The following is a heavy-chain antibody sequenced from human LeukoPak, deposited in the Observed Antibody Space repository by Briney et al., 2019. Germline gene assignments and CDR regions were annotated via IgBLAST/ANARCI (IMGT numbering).Heavy chain of an antibody. CDR3: ARDDSSSWWNLGGY. CDR1: GFTFSSYG. V-gene: IGHV3-33*01. Sequence: GGSLRLSCAASGFTFSSYGMHWVRQAPGKGLEWVAVIWYDGSNKYYADSVKGRFTISRDNSKNTLYLQMNSLRAEDTAVYYCARDDSSSWWNLGGYWGQGTLVTVSS. CDR2: IWYDGSNK. D-gene: IGHD6-13*01. J-gene: IGHJ4*02.